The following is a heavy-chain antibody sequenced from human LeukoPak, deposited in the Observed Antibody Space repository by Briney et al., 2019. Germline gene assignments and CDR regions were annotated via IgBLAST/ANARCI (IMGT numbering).Heavy chain of an antibody. J-gene: IGHJ5*02. Sequence: ASVKVSCKASGYTFTTHYMHWVRQAPGQGLEWMGLINPSGTTTNYAQKLQGRVTMTTDTSTSTAYMELRSLRSDDTAVYYCARDPSYCSSTSCFNWFDPWGQGTLVTVSS. V-gene: IGHV1-46*01. D-gene: IGHD2-2*01. CDR3: ARDPSYCSSTSCFNWFDP. CDR2: INPSGTTT. CDR1: GYTFTTHY.